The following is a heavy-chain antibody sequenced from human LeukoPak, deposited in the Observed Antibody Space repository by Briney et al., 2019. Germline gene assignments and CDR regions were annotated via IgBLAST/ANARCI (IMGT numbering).Heavy chain of an antibody. CDR1: GFTFSSYA. J-gene: IGHJ4*02. Sequence: TGGSLRLSCAASGFTFSSYAMSWVRQAPGKGLEWVSDISGSGGTTYYADSVKGRFTISRDNAKNTLYLQLNSLRPDDSAVYYCARGRGMTSASAYWGQGTLVTVSS. CDR3: ARGRGMTSASAY. CDR2: ISGSGGTT. D-gene: IGHD2-2*01. V-gene: IGHV3-23*01.